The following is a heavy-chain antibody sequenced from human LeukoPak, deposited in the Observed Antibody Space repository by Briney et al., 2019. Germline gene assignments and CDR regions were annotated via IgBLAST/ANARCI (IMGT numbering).Heavy chain of an antibody. CDR2: IYPGDSDT. CDR1: GYSVTSYW. CDR3: ARQAYCGSFQEYFDY. J-gene: IGHJ4*02. D-gene: IGHD1-26*01. Sequence: GQSRKISCEGSGYSVTSYWTVWVRQMPGKGLEWMGIIYPGDSDTRYSPSFQGHVTISADKSISTAYLQWSSLKASDTAMYYCARQAYCGSFQEYFDYWGQGTLVTVSS. V-gene: IGHV5-51*01.